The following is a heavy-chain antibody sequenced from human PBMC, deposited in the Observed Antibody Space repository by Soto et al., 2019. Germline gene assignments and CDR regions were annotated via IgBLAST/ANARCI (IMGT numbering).Heavy chain of an antibody. CDR2: ISGSGGST. V-gene: IGHV3-23*01. CDR1: GFTFSSYA. CDR3: AKGGGAYYYDSSGYS. J-gene: IGHJ5*02. Sequence: PGGSLRLSCAASGFTFSSYAMSWVRQAPGKGLEWVSAISGSGGSTYYADSVKGRFTISRDNSKNTLYLQMNSLRAEDAAVYYCAKGGGAYYYDSSGYSWGQGALVTVSS. D-gene: IGHD3-22*01.